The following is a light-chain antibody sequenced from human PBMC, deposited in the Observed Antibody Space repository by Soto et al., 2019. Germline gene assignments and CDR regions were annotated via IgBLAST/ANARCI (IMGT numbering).Light chain of an antibody. CDR2: GNS. J-gene: IGLJ3*02. CDR1: SSNIGAGYD. CDR3: QSYDTSLSGVV. Sequence: QAVLTQPPSVSGAPGQRVTISCTGSSSNIGAGYDVHWYQQLPGTAPKLLIYGNSNRPSGVPDRFSASKSDTSASLAITGLQAEDESDYYCQSYDTSLSGVVFGGGTKLTVL. V-gene: IGLV1-40*01.